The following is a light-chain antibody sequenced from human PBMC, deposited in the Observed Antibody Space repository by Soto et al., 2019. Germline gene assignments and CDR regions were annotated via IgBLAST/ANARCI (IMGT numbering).Light chain of an antibody. CDR1: QSVSSSY. Sequence: EIVLTQSPGTLSLSPGERATLSCRASQSVSSSYLAWYQQKPGQAPWLLIYSASTRATGIPARFSGSGSGTEFTLTIKSMQSEASAVYYCQQYHNWPQTFGQGIKVDTK. CDR3: QQYHNWPQT. J-gene: IGKJ1*01. CDR2: SAS. V-gene: IGKV3-15*01.